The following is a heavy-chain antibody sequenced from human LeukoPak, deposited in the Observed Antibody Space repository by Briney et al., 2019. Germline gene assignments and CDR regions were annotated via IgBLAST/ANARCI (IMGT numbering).Heavy chain of an antibody. J-gene: IGHJ6*04. D-gene: IGHD3-10*02. CDR2: ISSSSSSI. Sequence: GGSLRLSCAASGFTFSGYWMHWVRQAPGKGLEWVSYISSSSSSIDYADSVRGRFTISRDNARNSLYLQMNSLRAEDTAVYYCAELGITMIGGVWGKGTTVTISS. CDR1: GFTFSGYW. CDR3: AELGITMIGGV. V-gene: IGHV3-48*01.